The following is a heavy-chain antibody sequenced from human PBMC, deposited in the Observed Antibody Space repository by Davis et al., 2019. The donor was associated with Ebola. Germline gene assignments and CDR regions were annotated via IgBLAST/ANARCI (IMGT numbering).Heavy chain of an antibody. CDR2: IKEDGSEK. J-gene: IGHJ4*02. D-gene: IGHD3-3*01. CDR1: GFTLSRTW. Sequence: PGGSLRLSCVASGFTLSRTWMNWVRQAPGKGLEWVASIKEDGSEKYHVHSVEGRFTISRDNAKNSLYLQMNSLRAEDTAVYYCANLEWVNPDYWGQGVVVTVSS. CDR3: ANLEWVNPDY. V-gene: IGHV3-7*01.